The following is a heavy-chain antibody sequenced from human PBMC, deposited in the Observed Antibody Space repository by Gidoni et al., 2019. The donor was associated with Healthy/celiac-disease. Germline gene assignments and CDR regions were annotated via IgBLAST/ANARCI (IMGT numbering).Heavy chain of an antibody. J-gene: IGHJ4*02. V-gene: IGHV3-15*01. CDR1: GFTFSNAW. CDR3: TTDPGIQLWLDY. Sequence: ELQLVKSAGGLVKPGASLRPSCAASGFTFSNAWMGGGRHATGKGLEWVGRIKSKTDGGTTDYAAPVKGRFTISRDDSKNTLYLQMNSLKTEDTAVYYCTTDPGIQLWLDYWGQGTLVTVSS. CDR2: IKSKTDGGTT. D-gene: IGHD5-18*01.